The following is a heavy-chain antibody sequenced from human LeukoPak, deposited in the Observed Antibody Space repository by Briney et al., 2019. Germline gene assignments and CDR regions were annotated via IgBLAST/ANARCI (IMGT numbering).Heavy chain of an antibody. Sequence: SETLSLTCTVSGGSISSYYWSWIRQPPGKGLEWIGYIYYSGSTNYNPSLKSRVTVSVDTSKNQFSLKLSSVTAADTAVYYCASSKAMVRGVIIDYWGQGTLVTVSS. CDR1: GGSISSYY. D-gene: IGHD3-10*01. CDR3: ASSKAMVRGVIIDY. CDR2: IYYSGST. V-gene: IGHV4-59*01. J-gene: IGHJ4*02.